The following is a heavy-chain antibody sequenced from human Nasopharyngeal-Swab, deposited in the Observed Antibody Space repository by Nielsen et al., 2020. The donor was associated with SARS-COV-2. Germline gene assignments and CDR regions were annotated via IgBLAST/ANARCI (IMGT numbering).Heavy chain of an antibody. D-gene: IGHD6-13*01. V-gene: IGHV4-59*01. Sequence: SETLSLTCAVSGGSISSYSWSWIRLPPGKGLEWIGYIYYSGSTNYSLSLKSRVTISVDTSKNQFSLRLNSVTAADTAVYYCARTAGYYYMDVWGKGTTVTVSS. J-gene: IGHJ6*03. CDR3: ARTAGYYYMDV. CDR2: IYYSGST. CDR1: GGSISSYS.